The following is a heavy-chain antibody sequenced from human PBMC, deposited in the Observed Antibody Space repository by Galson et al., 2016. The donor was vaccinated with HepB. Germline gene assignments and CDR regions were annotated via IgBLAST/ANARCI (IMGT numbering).Heavy chain of an antibody. V-gene: IGHV3-23*01. CDR3: ARESRMVRGVITYFFDY. J-gene: IGHJ4*02. CDR1: GFTFRDST. CDR2: ITGSGVSS. Sequence: SLRLSCAASGFTFRDSTMTWVRQAPGKGLHWVSTITGSGVSSYYADSVKGRFTTSRDNSKNILYLQMNSLRADDTAVYYCARESRMVRGVITYFFDYWGQGTLVTVSS. D-gene: IGHD3-10*01.